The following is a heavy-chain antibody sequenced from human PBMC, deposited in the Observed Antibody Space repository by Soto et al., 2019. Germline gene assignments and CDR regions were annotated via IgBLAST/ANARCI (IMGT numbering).Heavy chain of an antibody. CDR3: ARDAPMANPVAGISSEGFDP. Sequence: QVQLVQSGAEVKKPGASVKVSCKASGYTFTSYGISWVRQAPGQGLEWMGWISAYNGNTNYAQKLQGRITMTTDTSTSTAYMELRSLRSDDTAVYYCARDAPMANPVAGISSEGFDPWGQGTLVTVSS. V-gene: IGHV1-18*01. CDR2: ISAYNGNT. D-gene: IGHD6-19*01. J-gene: IGHJ5*02. CDR1: GYTFTSYG.